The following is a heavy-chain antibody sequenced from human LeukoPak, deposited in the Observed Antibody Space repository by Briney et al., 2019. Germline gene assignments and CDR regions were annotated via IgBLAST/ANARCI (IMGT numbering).Heavy chain of an antibody. CDR2: ISGSGGST. Sequence: GGSLRLSCAASGFTFSNYAMSWARQAPGKGLEWVSAISGSGGSTYYADSVKGRLTISRDNSKNTLYLQMSSLRAEDTAVYYCTKGTIWLPFDYWGQGTLVTVSS. V-gene: IGHV3-23*01. CDR1: GFTFSNYA. J-gene: IGHJ4*02. CDR3: TKGTIWLPFDY. D-gene: IGHD5-18*01.